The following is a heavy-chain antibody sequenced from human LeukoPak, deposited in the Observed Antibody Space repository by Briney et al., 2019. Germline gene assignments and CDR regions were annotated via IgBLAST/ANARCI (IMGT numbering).Heavy chain of an antibody. CDR2: INTDGSST. Sequence: GGSLRLSCVVSGFTFSTYWMHWVRQPPGKGLVWVSRINTDGSSTNYADSVKGRFTISRDNAKNTLYLQMNSLRAEDTAVYYCSRTRYDQRPFDYWGQGTLVTVSS. CDR3: SRTRYDQRPFDY. V-gene: IGHV3-74*01. D-gene: IGHD5-12*01. J-gene: IGHJ4*02. CDR1: GFTFSTYW.